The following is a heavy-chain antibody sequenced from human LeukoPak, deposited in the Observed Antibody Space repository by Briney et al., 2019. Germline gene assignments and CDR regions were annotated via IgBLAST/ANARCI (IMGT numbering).Heavy chain of an antibody. CDR2: KYYSGSA. CDR3: ATPYCSSISCLDVFNI. CDR1: GVSVSDGRYY. Sequence: KASQTLSLTCSVSGVSVSDGRYYWTWIRQHPGTGLEWIGYKYYSGSANYNPSLKSRLTISVDTSKNQFSLQLSSVTAADTAMYYCATPYCSSISCLDVFNIWGQGTMVTVSS. V-gene: IGHV4-31*03. J-gene: IGHJ3*02. D-gene: IGHD2-2*01.